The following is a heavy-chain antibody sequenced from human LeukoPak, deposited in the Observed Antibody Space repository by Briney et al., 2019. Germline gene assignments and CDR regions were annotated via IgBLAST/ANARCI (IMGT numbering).Heavy chain of an antibody. CDR3: AREGDSGYDSVDY. D-gene: IGHD5-12*01. Sequence: GGSLRLSCAASGFTFSSYWMSWVRQAPGKGLEWVANIKQDGSEKHYVDSVKGRFTISRDNAKNSLYLQMNSLRAEDTAVYYCAREGDSGYDSVDYWGQGTLVTVSS. CDR2: IKQDGSEK. J-gene: IGHJ4*02. V-gene: IGHV3-7*01. CDR1: GFTFSSYW.